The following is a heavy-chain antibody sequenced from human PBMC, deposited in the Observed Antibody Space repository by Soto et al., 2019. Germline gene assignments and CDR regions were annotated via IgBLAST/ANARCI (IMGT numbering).Heavy chain of an antibody. D-gene: IGHD6-13*01. CDR1: GDSISNYY. V-gene: IGHV4-59*01. CDR2: IYHSGNT. J-gene: IGHJ4*02. Sequence: PSETLSLTCTVSGDSISNYYWSWIRQAPGKGLEWIGFIYHSGNTNYNPSLKSRVTMSIDTSKSQFSLKLNSVTAADTAVYYCARDQGIASSGPFDYWGQGTLVTVSS. CDR3: ARDQGIASSGPFDY.